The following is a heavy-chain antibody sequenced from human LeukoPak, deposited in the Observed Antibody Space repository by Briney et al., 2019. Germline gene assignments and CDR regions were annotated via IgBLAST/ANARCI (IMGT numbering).Heavy chain of an antibody. J-gene: IGHJ6*03. CDR3: ARYYPGGYYMDV. Sequence: SETLPLTCAVYGGSFSGYYWSWIRQPPGKGLEWIGEINHSGSTNYNPSLKSRVTISVDTSKNQFSLKLSSVTAADTAVYYCARYYPGGYYMDVWGKGTTVTISS. CDR2: INHSGST. CDR1: GGSFSGYY. D-gene: IGHD2/OR15-2a*01. V-gene: IGHV4-34*01.